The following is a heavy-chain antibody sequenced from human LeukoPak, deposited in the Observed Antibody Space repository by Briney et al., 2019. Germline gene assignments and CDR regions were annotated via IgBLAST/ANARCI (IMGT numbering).Heavy chain of an antibody. D-gene: IGHD3-22*01. V-gene: IGHV3-23*01. J-gene: IGHJ4*02. Sequence: PGGTLRLSCAASGFIFSSSGMSWVRQAPGKGLEWVSGIRGSGDSTTYADSVKGRFTVSRDNSKNTLYLQMSSLRAEDTAVYYCAKGHYDGGPYYYFDYWGQGTLVTVSS. CDR2: IRGSGDST. CDR1: GFIFSSSG. CDR3: AKGHYDGGPYYYFDY.